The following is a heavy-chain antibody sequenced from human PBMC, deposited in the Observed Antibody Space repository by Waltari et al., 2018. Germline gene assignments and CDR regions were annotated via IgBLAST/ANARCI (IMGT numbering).Heavy chain of an antibody. V-gene: IGHV1-24*01. CDR1: GYTLSDLS. J-gene: IGHJ3*02. Sequence: QVQMAQSGAEVKKPGASVKVSCKVSGYTLSDLSIHWVRQAPGKGFEWMGGFDPVEEETIYAQKFQGRVTMTEDTSTDTAYMELSSLRSEDTAVYFCAAVELVVRGVLNAFDIWGQGTMVAVSS. CDR3: AAVELVVRGVLNAFDI. CDR2: FDPVEEET. D-gene: IGHD3-10*01.